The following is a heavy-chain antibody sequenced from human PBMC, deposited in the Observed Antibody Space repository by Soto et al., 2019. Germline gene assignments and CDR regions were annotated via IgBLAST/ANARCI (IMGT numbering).Heavy chain of an antibody. Sequence: PGGSLRLSCAASGFSFSSYSMNWVRQAPGKGLEWVSSISSSSSYINYADSVKGRFTISRDNAKNSLYLQMNSLRAEDTAVYYCASFDFGELLWREDYYYYGMDVWGQGTTVTVSS. CDR2: ISSSSSYI. CDR3: ASFDFGELLWREDYYYYGMDV. J-gene: IGHJ6*02. V-gene: IGHV3-21*01. CDR1: GFSFSSYS. D-gene: IGHD3-10*01.